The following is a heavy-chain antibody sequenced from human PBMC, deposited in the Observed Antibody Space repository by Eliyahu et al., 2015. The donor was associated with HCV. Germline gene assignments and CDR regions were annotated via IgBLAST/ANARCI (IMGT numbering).Heavy chain of an antibody. CDR2: IHYSGST. V-gene: IGHV4-59*01. D-gene: IGHD6-19*01. Sequence: QVQLQESGPGLVKPSETLSLTCXXSGGSIXTYYWSWIRQPPGKGLEWIGYIHYSGSTNYNPFLKSRVTISLDTSKNQFSLNLTSVTAADTAMYYCASGGGGIAVTGTGGWFDPWGQGTLVTVSS. J-gene: IGHJ5*02. CDR3: ASGGGGIAVTGTGGWFDP. CDR1: GGSIXTYY.